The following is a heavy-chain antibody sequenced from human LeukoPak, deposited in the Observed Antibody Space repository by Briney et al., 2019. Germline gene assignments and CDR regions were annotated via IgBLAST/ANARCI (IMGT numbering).Heavy chain of an antibody. D-gene: IGHD6-13*01. CDR3: ARGPWRFPSSSSEYWFDP. Sequence: GGSLGLSCAASGFTFSSYWMSWVRQAPGKGLEWVANIKQDGSEKYYVDSVKGRFTISRDNAKNSLYLQMNSLRAEDTAVYYCARGPWRFPSSSSEYWFDPWGQGTLVTVPS. J-gene: IGHJ5*02. V-gene: IGHV3-7*01. CDR1: GFTFSSYW. CDR2: IKQDGSEK.